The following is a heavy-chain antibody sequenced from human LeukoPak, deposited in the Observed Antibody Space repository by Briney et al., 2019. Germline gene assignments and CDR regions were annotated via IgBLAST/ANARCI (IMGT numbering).Heavy chain of an antibody. Sequence: ASVKVSCKASGYIFTGYYMHWVRQAPGQGLEWMGWINPESDVTKNAQKFQGRVTMTRDRSISTAYMELSSLRSDDTAVYCARSRESDYDFWSGHNYYYDLDVWGEGTTVTVSS. CDR3: ARSRESDYDFWSGHNYYYDLDV. CDR2: INPESDVT. J-gene: IGHJ6*03. CDR1: GYIFTGYY. V-gene: IGHV1-2*02. D-gene: IGHD3-3*01.